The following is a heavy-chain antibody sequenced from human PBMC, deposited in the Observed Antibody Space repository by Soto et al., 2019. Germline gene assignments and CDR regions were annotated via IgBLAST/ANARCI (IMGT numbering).Heavy chain of an antibody. V-gene: IGHV2-5*02. J-gene: IGHJ4*02. CDR3: ARGGWTTYYSPFFDY. Sequence: QITLKESGPTLVRPTQTLTLTCTFSGFSLSSSGVGVGWIRQPPGKALEWLALMYWDDDKRYSPSLKSRLTIAQDPSKTQVVLTLTKLDTVDTAAYYCARGGWTTYYSPFFDYWGQGTLVTVSS. CDR2: MYWDDDK. CDR1: GFSLSSSGVG. D-gene: IGHD3-10*01.